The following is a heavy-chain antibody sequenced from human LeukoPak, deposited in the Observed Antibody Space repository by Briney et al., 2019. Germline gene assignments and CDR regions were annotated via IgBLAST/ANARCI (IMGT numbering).Heavy chain of an antibody. D-gene: IGHD1-26*01. Sequence: HPGGSLRLSCAASGFTFSSYGMHWVRQAPGRGLEWVAFIWCDGRSEDYADSVKGRFTISRDNSKNALYLQMNSLRVEDSAVYYCARALSVVGSTPGDYWGQGTLVTVSS. J-gene: IGHJ4*02. CDR2: IWCDGRSE. V-gene: IGHV3-33*01. CDR3: ARALSVVGSTPGDY. CDR1: GFTFSSYG.